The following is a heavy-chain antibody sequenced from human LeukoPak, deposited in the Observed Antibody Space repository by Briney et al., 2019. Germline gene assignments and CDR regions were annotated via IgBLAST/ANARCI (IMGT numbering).Heavy chain of an antibody. J-gene: IGHJ4*02. V-gene: IGHV3-48*04. Sequence: GSLRLSCAASGFIFSTYSMNWVRQAPGKGLEWVSYISSSGSTIYYADPVKGRFTISRDNAKNPLYLQMNSLRAEDTAVYYCARDSLWFGESKGDYWGQGTLVTVSS. CDR3: ARDSLWFGESKGDY. CDR1: GFIFSTYS. CDR2: ISSSGSTI. D-gene: IGHD3-10*01.